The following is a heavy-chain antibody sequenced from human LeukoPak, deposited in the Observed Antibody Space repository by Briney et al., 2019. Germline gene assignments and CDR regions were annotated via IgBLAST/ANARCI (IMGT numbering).Heavy chain of an antibody. CDR2: ISSRSTTI. J-gene: IGHJ4*02. V-gene: IGHV3-48*01. CDR3: ARVWQDYSNADY. D-gene: IGHD4-11*01. CDR1: GSTFYMYA. Sequence: PGGSLRLSCQASGSTFYMYAMNWVRQAPGKGLEWVSYISSRSTTIYYSDSVRGRFAISRDNAKSSLFLQMNSLTAEDTGVYYCARVWQDYSNADYWGQGTLVTVSS.